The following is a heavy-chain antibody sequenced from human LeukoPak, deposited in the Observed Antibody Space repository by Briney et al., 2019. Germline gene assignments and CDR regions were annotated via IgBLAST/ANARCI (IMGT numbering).Heavy chain of an antibody. CDR2: IRSDGSNK. CDR1: GFIFSTYV. CDR3: AKDFSSSWATFDY. J-gene: IGHJ4*02. V-gene: IGHV3-30*02. Sequence: GGSLRLSCAASGFIFSTYVIHWVRQAPGKGLEWVAYIRSDGSNKYYADSVKGRFTISRNNSKNTLSLQMNSLRAEDTAMYYCAKDFSSSWATFDYWGQGTLVTVSS. D-gene: IGHD6-13*01.